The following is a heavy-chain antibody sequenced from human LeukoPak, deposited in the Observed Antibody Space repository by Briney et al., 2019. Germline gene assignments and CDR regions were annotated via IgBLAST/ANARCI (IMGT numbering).Heavy chain of an antibody. D-gene: IGHD1-26*01. J-gene: IGHJ4*02. V-gene: IGHV3-23*01. CDR3: ARDRLGVKDY. CDR1: GFTFSSSA. Sequence: GGSLRLSCAASGFTFSSSAMSWVRQVSGKGLEWVSGISASGGSTYYADSVKGRFTISRDNAKNSLYLQMNSLRAEDTAVYYCARDRLGVKDYWGQGTLVTVSS. CDR2: ISASGGST.